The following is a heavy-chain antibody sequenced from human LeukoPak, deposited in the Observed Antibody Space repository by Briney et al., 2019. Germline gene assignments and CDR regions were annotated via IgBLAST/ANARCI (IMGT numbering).Heavy chain of an antibody. D-gene: IGHD2-2*01. V-gene: IGHV4-34*01. CDR2: INHSGST. J-gene: IGHJ6*02. CDR3: ARTIVVVPAAIEYYYYGMDV. CDR1: GGSISSGGYS. Sequence: PSETLSLTCAVSGGSISSGGYSWSWIRQPPGKGLEWIGEINHSGSTNYNLSLKSRVTISVDTSKNQFSLKLRSVTAADTAVYYCARTIVVVPAAIEYYYYGMDVWGQGTTVTVSS.